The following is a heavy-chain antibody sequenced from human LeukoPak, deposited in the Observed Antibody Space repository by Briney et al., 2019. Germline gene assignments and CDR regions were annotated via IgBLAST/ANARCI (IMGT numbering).Heavy chain of an antibody. CDR3: AREPFYYYYGMDV. V-gene: IGHV4-61*01. CDR1: GGSVSSGSYY. Sequence: SETLSLTCTVSGGSVSSGSYYWSWIRQPPGKGLEWIGYIYYKGSTNYNPSLNCRVTISVDASKNQFSLKLSSVTAADTAVYYCAREPFYYYYGMDVWGQGTTVTVSS. CDR2: IYYKGST. J-gene: IGHJ6*02.